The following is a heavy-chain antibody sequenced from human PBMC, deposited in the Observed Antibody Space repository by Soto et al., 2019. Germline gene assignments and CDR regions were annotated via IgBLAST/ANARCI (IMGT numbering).Heavy chain of an antibody. CDR1: GYTFTCYD. D-gene: IGHD3-3*01. J-gene: IGHJ6*02. V-gene: IGHV1-8*01. CDR2: ITPNSGNT. CDR3: ARGHYDFWCGYQKYYSYYGMDV. Sequence: QVQLVQSGAELKKPGASVTVSCKASGYTFTCYDINWVRQATGQGLEWIGCITPNSGNTGYAKKFQGRITKNRATSIITAYMDLSSLRSEDTAVYYCARGHYDFWCGYQKYYSYYGMDVWGQGTTVTVSS.